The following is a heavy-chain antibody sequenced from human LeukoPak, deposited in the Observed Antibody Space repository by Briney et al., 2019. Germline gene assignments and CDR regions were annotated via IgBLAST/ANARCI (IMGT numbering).Heavy chain of an antibody. CDR2: IYYSGST. V-gene: IGHV4-39*07. D-gene: IGHD3-22*01. J-gene: IGHJ4*02. CDR3: ASCNDYYDSSGYYFIFDY. CDR1: GGSISSSSYY. Sequence: SETLSLTCTVSGGSISSSSYYWGWIRQPPGKGLEWIGSIYYSGSTYYNPSLKRRVTISVDTSKNQFSLKLSSVTAADTAVYYCASCNDYYDSSGYYFIFDYWPKGTLVPVS.